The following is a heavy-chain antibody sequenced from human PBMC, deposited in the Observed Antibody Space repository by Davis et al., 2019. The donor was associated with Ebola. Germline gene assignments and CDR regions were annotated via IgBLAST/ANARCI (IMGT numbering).Heavy chain of an antibody. CDR2: ISSSGSTI. CDR1: GFTFSSYE. D-gene: IGHD3-3*01. V-gene: IGHV3-48*03. J-gene: IGHJ6*02. Sequence: GESLKISCAASGFTFSSYEMNWVRQAPGKGLEWVSYISSSGSTIYYADSVKGRFTISRDNAKNSLYLQMNSLRAEDTAVYYCAKEILTYYDFWSGYGMDVWGQGTTVTVSS. CDR3: AKEILTYYDFWSGYGMDV.